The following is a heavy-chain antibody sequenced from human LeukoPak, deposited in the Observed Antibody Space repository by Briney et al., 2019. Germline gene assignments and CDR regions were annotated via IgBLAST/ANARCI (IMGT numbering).Heavy chain of an antibody. V-gene: IGHV4-31*01. CDR2: IYHSGST. CDR1: GGSIRIGDYY. Sequence: SETLSLTCTVSGGSIRIGDYYCSWIRQRPGEGLEWLGYIYHSGSTYYNPSLKSQFSISVDTSKNQFSLKLSSVTAADTAVYYCARYCSGGNCKGAFDIWGQGTMVTVSS. J-gene: IGHJ3*02. D-gene: IGHD2-15*01. CDR3: ARYCSGGNCKGAFDI.